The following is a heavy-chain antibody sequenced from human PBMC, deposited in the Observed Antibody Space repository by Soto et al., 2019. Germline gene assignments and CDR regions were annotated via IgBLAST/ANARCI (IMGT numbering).Heavy chain of an antibody. CDR2: LSNTGRRT. CDR1: VFPFGANA. Sequence: GGSLRLSCVVSVFPFGANAMSWVRQAPEKGLEWVSGLSNTGRRTSYADSVKGRFNISRDNSENTVYLQMNSLRVEDTAVYYCATEMGATQGPFDNWGQGTLVIVSS. J-gene: IGHJ4*02. CDR3: ATEMGATQGPFDN. V-gene: IGHV3-23*01. D-gene: IGHD1-26*01.